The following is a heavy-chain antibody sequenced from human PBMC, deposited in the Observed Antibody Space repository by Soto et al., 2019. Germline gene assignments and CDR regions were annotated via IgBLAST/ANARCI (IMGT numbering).Heavy chain of an antibody. CDR1: GFAFNTYG. V-gene: IGHV3-30*03. Sequence: GGSLRLSCAASGFAFNTYGMHWVRQSPDKGLEWVAFTSYDSNNKYYADSVKGRFSISRDNLKNTLRLQMNSLRPEDTAVYYCARGPVRSGLEHWGQGTLVTVSS. D-gene: IGHD4-17*01. CDR2: TSYDSNNK. CDR3: ARGPVRSGLEH. J-gene: IGHJ1*01.